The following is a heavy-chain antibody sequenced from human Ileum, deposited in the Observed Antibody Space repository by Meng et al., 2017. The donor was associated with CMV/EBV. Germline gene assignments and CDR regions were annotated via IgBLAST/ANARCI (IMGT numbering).Heavy chain of an antibody. J-gene: IGHJ6*02. CDR1: GFTFDDYA. V-gene: IGHV3-9*01. D-gene: IGHD6-13*01. CDR3: ARAPGHSSSPGYYYVMDV. CDR2: TSWNSGRI. Sequence: SLKISCAASGFTFDDYAMHWVRQAPGKGLEWVSGTSWNSGRIGYVDSVKGRFTISRDNAKNSLYLQMNSLRAEDTALYYCARAPGHSSSPGYYYVMDVWGQGTTVTVSS.